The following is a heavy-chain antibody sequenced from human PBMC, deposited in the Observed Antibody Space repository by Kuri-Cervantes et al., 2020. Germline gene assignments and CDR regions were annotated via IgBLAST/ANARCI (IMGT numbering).Heavy chain of an antibody. CDR2: IYYSGST. V-gene: IGHV4-61*01. D-gene: IGHD6-6*01. Sequence: SETLSLTCTVSGGSVSSGSYYWSWIRQPPGKGLEWIGYIYYSGSTNYNPSLKSRVTISVDTSKNQFSLKLSSVTAADTAVYYCARQEYSSSSDWFDPWGQGTLVTVSS. J-gene: IGHJ5*02. CDR1: GGSVSSGSYY. CDR3: ARQEYSSSSDWFDP.